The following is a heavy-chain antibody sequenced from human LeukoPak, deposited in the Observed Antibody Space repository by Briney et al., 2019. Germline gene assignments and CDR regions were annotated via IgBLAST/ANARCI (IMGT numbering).Heavy chain of an antibody. J-gene: IGHJ4*02. V-gene: IGHV1-8*01. CDR3: ARVRVGAFHYFDY. CDR1: GYTFTSFD. Sequence: ASVKVSCKASGYTFTSFDINWVRQATGQGLEWLGWMTPNSGQTGYAQKLQGRVTMTTDTSTSTAYMELRSLRSDDTAVYYCARVRVGAFHYFDYWGQGTLVTVSS. D-gene: IGHD1-26*01. CDR2: MTPNSGQT.